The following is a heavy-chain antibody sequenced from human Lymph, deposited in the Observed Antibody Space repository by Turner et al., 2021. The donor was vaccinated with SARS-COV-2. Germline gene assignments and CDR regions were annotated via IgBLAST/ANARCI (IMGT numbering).Heavy chain of an antibody. CDR3: ARRHSGNYDAFDI. Sequence: QVQLGQSGAEVKKPGSSVKVSCKASGGTCSTYVISWVRQAPGQGREGMGGISPILGIANYAQKVQGRDRSTANKSTSSAYMELSSLRTEDTDVYHWARRHSGNYDAFDIWGQGTMVTVSS. D-gene: IGHD1-26*01. V-gene: IGHV1-69*10. J-gene: IGHJ3*02. CDR1: GGTCSTYV. CDR2: ISPILGIA.